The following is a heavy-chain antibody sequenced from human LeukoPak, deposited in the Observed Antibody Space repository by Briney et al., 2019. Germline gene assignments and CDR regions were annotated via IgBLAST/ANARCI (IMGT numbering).Heavy chain of an antibody. D-gene: IGHD3-16*01. CDR2: TYYRSKWYN. J-gene: IGHJ3*02. CDR3: AMGGLWRHMGAFGI. V-gene: IGHV6-1*01. Sequence: SRTLSLTCAISGDSVSSNSAAWNWIRQSPSRGLEWLGRTYYRSKWYNDYAESVKSRITINPDTSKNQFSLQLNSVTPEDTAVYYCAMGGLWRHMGAFGIWGQGTMVTVSS. CDR1: GDSVSSNSAA.